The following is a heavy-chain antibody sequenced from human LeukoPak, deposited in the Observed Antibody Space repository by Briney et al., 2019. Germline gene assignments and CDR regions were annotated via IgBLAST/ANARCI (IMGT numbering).Heavy chain of an antibody. CDR3: ARGGAKLDY. CDR1: GGSISSYY. J-gene: IGHJ4*02. CDR2: IYYSEST. Sequence: PSETLSLTCTVSGGSISSYYWSWIRQPPGKGLEWIGYIYYSESTNYNPSLKSRVTISVDTSKNQFSLKLSSVTAADTAVYYCARGGAKLDYWGQGTLVTVSS. V-gene: IGHV4-59*12. D-gene: IGHD1-26*01.